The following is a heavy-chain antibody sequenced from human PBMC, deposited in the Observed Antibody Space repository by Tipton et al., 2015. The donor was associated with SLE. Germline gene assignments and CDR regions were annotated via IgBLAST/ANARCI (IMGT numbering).Heavy chain of an antibody. V-gene: IGHV3-21*01. CDR2: ISSSSSYI. CDR3: AMDYGSRSRYFDL. Sequence: SLRLSCAASGFTFSSYSMNWVRQAPGKGLEWVSSISSSSSYIYYADSVKGRFTISRDNAKNSLYLQMNSLRAEDTAVYYCAMDYGSRSRYFDLWGRGTLVTVSS. CDR1: GFTFSSYS. D-gene: IGHD3-10*01. J-gene: IGHJ2*01.